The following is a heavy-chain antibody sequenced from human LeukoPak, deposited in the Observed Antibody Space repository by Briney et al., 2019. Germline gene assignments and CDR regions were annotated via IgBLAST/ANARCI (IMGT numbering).Heavy chain of an antibody. D-gene: IGHD6-19*01. Sequence: GGSLRLSCAASGFTFIADAMCLVRQAPGKGLHWGSARRGSSGRTYHADSVKGRFTISRDNSKNTLYLLMNSVTAADTAVYYCAKWFSGWYFDIDYWGQGTMVTVSS. CDR1: GFTFIADA. CDR2: RRGSSGRT. CDR3: AKWFSGWYFDIDY. J-gene: IGHJ4*02. V-gene: IGHV3-23*01.